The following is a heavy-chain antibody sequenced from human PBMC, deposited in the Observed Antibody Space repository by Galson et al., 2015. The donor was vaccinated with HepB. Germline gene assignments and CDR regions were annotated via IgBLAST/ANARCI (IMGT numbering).Heavy chain of an antibody. CDR2: IKQDGSAT. Sequence: SLRLSCAASGFTFSDYYMSWARPAPGKGLEWVATIKQDGSATYYLDSVKGRFTISRDNAKNALDLQLHSLRTEDTAVYYCATYRSRSLDFRGQGTLVTVSS. V-gene: IGHV3-7*01. CDR1: GFTFSDYY. J-gene: IGHJ4*02. CDR3: ATYRSRSLDF. D-gene: IGHD3-10*01.